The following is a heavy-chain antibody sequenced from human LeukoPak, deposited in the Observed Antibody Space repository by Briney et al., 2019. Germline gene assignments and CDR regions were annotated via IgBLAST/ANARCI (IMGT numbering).Heavy chain of an antibody. CDR2: ISGYSITI. V-gene: IGHV3-48*04. D-gene: IGHD6-19*01. CDR1: GFTFSNYS. J-gene: IGHJ4*02. CDR3: ARTPKAVPDY. Sequence: GGSLRLSCAASGFTFSNYSMNWVRQAPGKGLEWVSYISGYSITIYYADSVKGRFTISGDNAKNSLYLQMNSLRAEDTAVYYCARTPKAVPDYWGQGTLVTVSS.